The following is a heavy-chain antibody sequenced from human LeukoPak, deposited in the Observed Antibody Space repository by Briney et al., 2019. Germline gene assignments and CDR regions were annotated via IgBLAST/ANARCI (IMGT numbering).Heavy chain of an antibody. CDR2: IKTDGSSA. V-gene: IGHV3-74*01. CDR1: GFSFSSYW. CDR3: ARDSYGMDV. J-gene: IGHJ6*02. Sequence: GGSLRLSCAASGFSFSSYWMHWVRHAPGKGLVWVSRIKTDGSSATYADSVKGRFTISRDNSKNTLYLQMNSLRVVNTALYYCARDSYGMDVWGQGTTVTVSS.